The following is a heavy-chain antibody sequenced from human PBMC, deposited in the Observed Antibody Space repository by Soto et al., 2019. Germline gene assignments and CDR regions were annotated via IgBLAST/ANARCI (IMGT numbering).Heavy chain of an antibody. CDR1: GFTFSSYA. CDR2: ISGSGGST. D-gene: IGHD3-10*01. V-gene: IGHV3-23*01. Sequence: EVQLLESGGGLVQPGGSLRLSCAASGFTFSSYAMRWVRQAPGKGLEWVSAISGSGGSTYYADSVNGRFTISRDKSKNTLYLQMNRMSAEATAVYYSARRGRSSYYDYWGRGTLVTVSS. J-gene: IGHJ4*01. CDR3: ARRGRSSYYDY.